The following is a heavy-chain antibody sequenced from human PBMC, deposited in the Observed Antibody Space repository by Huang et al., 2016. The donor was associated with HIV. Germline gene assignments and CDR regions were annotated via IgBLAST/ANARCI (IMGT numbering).Heavy chain of an antibody. CDR3: ARQGVGDFVVEPTGLGAFDI. CDR1: GYTFNGDW. Sequence: EVQLVQSGAVVKKPGESLKISCKGSGYTFNGDWIGWVRQMPGKGLEWRGIIYPCDSETTYSPSFQGQVTISADKSISTAYLQWSGLKASDTAMYYCARQGVGDFVVEPTGLGAFDIWGQGTMVTVSS. CDR2: IYPCDSET. V-gene: IGHV5-51*01. D-gene: IGHD2-2*01. J-gene: IGHJ3*02.